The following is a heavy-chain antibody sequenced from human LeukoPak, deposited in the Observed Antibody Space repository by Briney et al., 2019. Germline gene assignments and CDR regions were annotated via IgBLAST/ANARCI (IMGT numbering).Heavy chain of an antibody. Sequence: GGSLRLSCAASRFTFSNYDTHWVRQATGKGLEWVSAIDKVGGTYYTGSVKGRFTISRENAKNSLYLQMNSLRAGDTAVYFCTRRMRGLGSYSDAFDIWGQGTMVTVSS. CDR1: RFTFSNYD. CDR3: TRRMRGLGSYSDAFDI. J-gene: IGHJ3*02. CDR2: IDKVGGT. V-gene: IGHV3-13*04. D-gene: IGHD3-10*01.